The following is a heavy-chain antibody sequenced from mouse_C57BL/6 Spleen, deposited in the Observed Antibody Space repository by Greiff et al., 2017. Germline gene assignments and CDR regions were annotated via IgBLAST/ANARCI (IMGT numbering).Heavy chain of an antibody. CDR1: GFNIKDDY. V-gene: IGHV14-4*01. D-gene: IGHD2-14*01. J-gene: IGHJ2*01. CDR2: IDPENGDT. Sequence: VQLQQPGAELVRPGASVKLSCTASGFNIKDDYMHWVKQRPEQGLEWIGWIDPENGDTEYASKFQGKATITADTSSNTAYRQLSSLTSEDTAVYYCTTGRYVRFDYWGQGTTLTVSS. CDR3: TTGRYVRFDY.